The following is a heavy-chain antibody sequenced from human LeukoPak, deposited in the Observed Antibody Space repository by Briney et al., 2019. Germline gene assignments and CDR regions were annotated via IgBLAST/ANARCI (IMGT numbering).Heavy chain of an antibody. Sequence: PGRSLRLSCAASGFTFSSYGMHWVRQAPGKGLEWVAVISYDGSNKYYADSVKGRFIISRDNSKNTLYLQMNSLRAEDTAVYYCAKEGEWELLGGYFDYWGQGTLVTVSS. V-gene: IGHV3-30*18. D-gene: IGHD1-26*01. CDR2: ISYDGSNK. CDR3: AKEGEWELLGGYFDY. J-gene: IGHJ4*02. CDR1: GFTFSSYG.